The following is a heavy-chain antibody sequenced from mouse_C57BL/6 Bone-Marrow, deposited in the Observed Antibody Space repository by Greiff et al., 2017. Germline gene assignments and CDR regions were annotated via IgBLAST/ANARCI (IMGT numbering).Heavy chain of an antibody. CDR3: ARWIYYDYDWFAY. CDR1: GYTFTSYW. D-gene: IGHD2-4*01. CDR2: IDPSDSYT. Sequence: QVQLQQPGAELVKPGASVKLSCKASGYTFTSYWMQWVKQRPGQGLEWIGEIDPSDSYTNYNQKFKGKATLTVDTSSSTAYMQLSSLTSEDSAVYYCARWIYYDYDWFAYWGQGTLVTVSA. V-gene: IGHV1-50*01. J-gene: IGHJ3*01.